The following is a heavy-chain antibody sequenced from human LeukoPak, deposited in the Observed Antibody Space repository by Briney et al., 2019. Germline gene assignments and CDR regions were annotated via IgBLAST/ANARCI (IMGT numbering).Heavy chain of an antibody. CDR3: AKELCPLGGDCYSGPFDY. J-gene: IGHJ4*02. V-gene: IGHV3-23*01. D-gene: IGHD2-21*02. CDR1: GFTFSSYA. Sequence: PGGSLRLSCAASGFTFSSYAMTWVRQAPGKGLEWVSVISGSGGSTYYADSVKGRFTISRDNSKNTLYLQMNSLRAEDTAVYYCAKELCPLGGDCYSGPFDYWGQGTLVTVSS. CDR2: ISGSGGST.